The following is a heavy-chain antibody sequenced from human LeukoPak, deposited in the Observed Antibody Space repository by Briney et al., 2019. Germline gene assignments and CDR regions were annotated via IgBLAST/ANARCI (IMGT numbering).Heavy chain of an antibody. CDR3: ARGGTTVTPGLLWFDP. Sequence: SETLSLSCSVSGGSISSHYWSWVRPPPGKGLEWVGYIYYSGSTKYNPPLKSRVTISVHTSKSQFSLKLSSVNAADTAVYYCARGGTTVTPGLLWFDPWGQGTLVTVSS. CDR1: GGSISSHY. V-gene: IGHV4-59*11. J-gene: IGHJ5*02. D-gene: IGHD4-17*01. CDR2: IYYSGST.